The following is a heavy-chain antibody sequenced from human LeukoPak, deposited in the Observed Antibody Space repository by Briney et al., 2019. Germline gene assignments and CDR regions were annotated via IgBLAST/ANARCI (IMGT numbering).Heavy chain of an antibody. D-gene: IGHD3-22*01. CDR1: GFTFDDYA. CDR3: AKSKFSITMIVVATDY. CDR2: ISWNSGSI. V-gene: IGHV3-9*01. Sequence: GGSLRLSCAASGFTFDDYAMHWVRQAPGKGLEWVSGISWNSGSIGYADSVKGRFTISRDNAKNSLYLQMNSLRAEDTALYYCAKSKFSITMIVVATDYWGQGTLVTVSS. J-gene: IGHJ4*02.